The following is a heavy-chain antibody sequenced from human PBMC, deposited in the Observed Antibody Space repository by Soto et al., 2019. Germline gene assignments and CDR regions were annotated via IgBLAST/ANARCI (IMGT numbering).Heavy chain of an antibody. CDR3: ACLKSRYNWNGWFDP. D-gene: IGHD1-1*01. CDR2: IIPIYGTA. CDR1: GGTFSSYA. Sequence: SVKVSCKASGGTFSSYAISWVRQAPGQGLEWMGGIIPIYGTANYAQKFQGRVTITADESTSTAYMELSSLRSEDTAVYYCACLKSRYNWNGWFDPWGQGTLVPVSS. J-gene: IGHJ5*02. V-gene: IGHV1-69*13.